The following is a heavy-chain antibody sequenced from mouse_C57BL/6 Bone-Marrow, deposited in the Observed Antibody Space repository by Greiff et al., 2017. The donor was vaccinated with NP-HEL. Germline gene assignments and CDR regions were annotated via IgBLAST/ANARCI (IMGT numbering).Heavy chain of an antibody. Sequence: QVQLQQPGAELVMPGASVKLSCKASGYTFTSYWMHWVKQRPGQGLEWIGEIDPSDSYTNYNQKFKGKSTLTVDNSSSPAFMQLSSLTSEDSAVYYCARSGNFDYYAMDYWGQGTSVTVSS. CDR3: ARSGNFDYYAMDY. D-gene: IGHD2-1*01. CDR1: GYTFTSYW. V-gene: IGHV1-69*01. CDR2: IDPSDSYT. J-gene: IGHJ4*01.